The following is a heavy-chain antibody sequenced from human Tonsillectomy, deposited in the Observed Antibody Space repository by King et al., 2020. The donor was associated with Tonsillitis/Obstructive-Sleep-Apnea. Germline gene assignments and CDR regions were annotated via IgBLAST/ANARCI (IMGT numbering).Heavy chain of an antibody. CDR3: ARAGGGGGDDNAFDI. V-gene: IGHV3-33*01. Sequence: QWQLVQSGGGVVQPGRSLRLSCAASGFTFSRYSMHWVRQAPGKGLEWVAVIWFDGSNKYYADSVKGRFTGSRDNSRRTLFLQMNSLRAEDTAVYYCARAGGGGGDDNAFDIWGQGTMVTVSS. CDR2: IWFDGSNK. D-gene: IGHD2-15*01. CDR1: GFTFSRYS. J-gene: IGHJ3*02.